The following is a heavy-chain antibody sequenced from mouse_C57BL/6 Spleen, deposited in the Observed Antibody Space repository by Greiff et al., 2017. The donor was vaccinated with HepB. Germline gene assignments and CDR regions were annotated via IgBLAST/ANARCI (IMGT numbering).Heavy chain of an antibody. CDR1: GYAFSSSW. D-gene: IGHD2-5*01. CDR2: IYPGDGDT. CDR3: ARGDYSNYRGYFDV. J-gene: IGHJ1*03. Sequence: VQLQESGPELVKPGASVKISCKASGYAFSSSWMNWVKQRPGKGLEWIGRIYPGDGDTNYNGKFKGKATLTADKSSSTAYMQLSSLTSEDSAVYFCARGDYSNYRGYFDVWGTGTTVTVSS. V-gene: IGHV1-82*01.